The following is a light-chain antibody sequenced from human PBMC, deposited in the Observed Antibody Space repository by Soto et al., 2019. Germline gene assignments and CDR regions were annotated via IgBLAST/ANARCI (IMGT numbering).Light chain of an antibody. CDR2: DVS. CDR3: QQRSNWPLP. J-gene: IGKJ4*01. V-gene: IGKV3-11*01. Sequence: EIVLTQSPVTLSLSPGERATLSCRASQSVTSFFAWYQQKPGQAPRLLIYDVSNRATGIPARFSGSGSGKDFTLTIISLEPEDFAVYYCQQRSNWPLPCGGGTKVEIK. CDR1: QSVTSF.